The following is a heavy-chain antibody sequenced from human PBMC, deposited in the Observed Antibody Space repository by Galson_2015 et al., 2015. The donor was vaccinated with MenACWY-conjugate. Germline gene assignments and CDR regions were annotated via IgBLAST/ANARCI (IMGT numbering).Heavy chain of an antibody. CDR2: ISTTGGGT. J-gene: IGHJ5*02. V-gene: IGHV3-23*01. CDR1: GATSSNPA. Sequence: SLRPPGPASGATSSNPALNWVRQAPGRGLAWVSAISTTGGGTYYADSAKGRFTASRDNSNNTLFLQMDSLRAEDTAVYYCAKRGYSDGYDWFDPWGLGTLATVSS. D-gene: IGHD5-18*01. CDR3: AKRGYSDGYDWFDP.